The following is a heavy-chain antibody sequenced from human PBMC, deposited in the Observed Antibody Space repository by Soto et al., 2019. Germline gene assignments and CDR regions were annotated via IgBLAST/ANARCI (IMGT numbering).Heavy chain of an antibody. CDR2: IYRTGST. Sequence: PAETLSLTCAVSGGSFSSNNWCTCVRQPPGQGLAWIVEIYRTGSTNYNPSLKSRVTISLDKAENQFSLKVTSLTAADTAVYYCASRDQGTSVDYWGQGTLVTVSS. V-gene: IGHV4-4*02. D-gene: IGHD1-7*01. J-gene: IGHJ4*02. CDR3: ASRDQGTSVDY. CDR1: GGSFSSNNW.